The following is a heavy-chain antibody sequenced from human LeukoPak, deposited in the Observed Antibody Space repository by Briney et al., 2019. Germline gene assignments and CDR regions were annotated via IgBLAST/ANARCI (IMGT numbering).Heavy chain of an antibody. J-gene: IGHJ4*02. CDR2: ISYDGSNK. Sequence: GGSLRLSCAASGFTFSSYGMHWVRQAPGKGLEWVAVISYDGSNKYYADSVKGRFTISRDNSKNTLYLQMNSLRAEDTAVYYCAKDVPVGGYYDFWSGYFGSDYWGQGTLVTVSS. CDR3: AKDVPVGGYYDFWSGYFGSDY. CDR1: GFTFSSYG. D-gene: IGHD3-3*01. V-gene: IGHV3-30*18.